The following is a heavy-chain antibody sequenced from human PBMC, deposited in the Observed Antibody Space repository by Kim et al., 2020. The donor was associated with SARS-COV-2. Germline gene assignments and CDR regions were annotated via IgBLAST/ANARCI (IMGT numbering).Heavy chain of an antibody. D-gene: IGHD4-17*01. CDR3: ARDIRWAMDV. CDR1: GFSFSDYG. CDR2: ISSSSTYI. V-gene: IGHV3-21*01. Sequence: GGSLRLSCAVSGFSFSDYGINWVRQAPGKGLEWVSFISSSSTYIYYADSMKGRFTISRDNAKNSLYLQMNSLRAEDTAVYYCARDIRWAMDVWGQGTTVT. J-gene: IGHJ6*02.